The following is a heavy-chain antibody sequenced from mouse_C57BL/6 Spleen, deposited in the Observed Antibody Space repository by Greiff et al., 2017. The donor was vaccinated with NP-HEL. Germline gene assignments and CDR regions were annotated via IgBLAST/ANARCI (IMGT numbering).Heavy chain of an antibody. D-gene: IGHD4-1*01. CDR1: GFTFSSYG. J-gene: IGHJ3*01. V-gene: IGHV5-6*01. CDR3: ARHGGGTFFAY. Sequence: EVHLVESGGDLVKPGGSLKLSCAASGFTFSSYGMSWVRQTPDKRLEWVATISSGGSYTYYPDSVKGRFTISRDNAKNTLYLQMSSLKSEDTAMYYCARHGGGTFFAYWGQGTLVTVSA. CDR2: ISSGGSYT.